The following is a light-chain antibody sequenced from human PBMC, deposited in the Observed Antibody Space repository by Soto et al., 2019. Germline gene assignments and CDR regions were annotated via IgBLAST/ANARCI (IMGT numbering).Light chain of an antibody. CDR2: DAY. CDR1: QIIGSS. Sequence: DIQMTQSPSTLSASVGDRVTITCRASQIIGSSLAWYQQKPGKAPKLLIYDAYTLQSGVPSRFSGSESGTEFTLTISSLQPDDSATYYCQQYYSYPYPFGQGTKLEIK. CDR3: QQYYSYPYP. V-gene: IGKV1-5*01. J-gene: IGKJ2*01.